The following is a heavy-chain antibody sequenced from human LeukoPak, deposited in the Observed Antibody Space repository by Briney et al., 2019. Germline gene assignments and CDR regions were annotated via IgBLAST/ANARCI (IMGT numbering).Heavy chain of an antibody. CDR1: GGSISGYY. CDR3: ARELASGSYSPFDY. V-gene: IGHV4-59*01. J-gene: IGHJ4*02. CDR2: IYYSGST. D-gene: IGHD3-10*01. Sequence: SETLSLTCTVSGGSISGYYWSWIRQPPGKGLEWIGYIYYSGSTNYNPSLKSRVTISVDTSKNQFSLKLSSVTAADTAVYYCARELASGSYSPFDYWGQGTLVTVSS.